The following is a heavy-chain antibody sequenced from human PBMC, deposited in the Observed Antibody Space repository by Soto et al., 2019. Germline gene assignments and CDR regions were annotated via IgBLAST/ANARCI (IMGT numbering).Heavy chain of an antibody. Sequence: SETLSLTCSVPGGAISSYYWSWVRQPAGKGLEWIGRVFSSGSTNYNASLKSRVTMSIDTSKNEVSLTLRSVTAADTAVYYCARVAFSYFGMDVWGPGTTVTASS. J-gene: IGHJ6*02. CDR3: ARVAFSYFGMDV. CDR2: VFSSGST. V-gene: IGHV4-4*07. D-gene: IGHD3-3*02. CDR1: GGAISSYY.